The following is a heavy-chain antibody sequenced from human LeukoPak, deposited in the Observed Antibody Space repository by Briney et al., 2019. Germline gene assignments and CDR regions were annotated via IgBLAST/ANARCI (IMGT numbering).Heavy chain of an antibody. D-gene: IGHD1-26*01. V-gene: IGHV4-31*03. CDR2: IAYSGTT. CDR1: GASISSRGYY. J-gene: IGHJ3*02. CDR3: AKDRELWEVSTGDAVDI. Sequence: PSETLSLTCTVSGASISSRGYYWNWIRQHPGKGLEWIGYIAYSGTTNYNPSLKSRASISQDTSRNQLSLKLQSVTAADTAVYYCAKDRELWEVSTGDAVDIWGQGTMVTVSS.